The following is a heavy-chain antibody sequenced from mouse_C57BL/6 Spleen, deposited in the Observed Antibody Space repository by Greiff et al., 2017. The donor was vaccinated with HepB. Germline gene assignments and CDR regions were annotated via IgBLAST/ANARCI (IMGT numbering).Heavy chain of an antibody. Sequence: VQLQQPGAELVRPGSSVKLSCKASGYTFTSYWMDWVKQRPGQGLEWIGNIYPSDSETHYNQKFKDKATLTVDKSSSTAYMQLSSLTSEDSAVYYCARRGFYDYDPFAYWGQGTLVTVSA. CDR2: IYPSDSET. V-gene: IGHV1-61*01. CDR3: ARRGFYDYDPFAY. J-gene: IGHJ3*01. D-gene: IGHD2-4*01. CDR1: GYTFTSYW.